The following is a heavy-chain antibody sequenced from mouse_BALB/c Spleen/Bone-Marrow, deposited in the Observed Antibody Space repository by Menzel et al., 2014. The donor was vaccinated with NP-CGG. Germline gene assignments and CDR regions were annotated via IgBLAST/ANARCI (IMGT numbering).Heavy chain of an antibody. Sequence: VQLQQSGAELVRSGASVKLSRTASGFNIKDYYMHWVKQRPEQGLEWIGWIDPENGDTEYAPKFQGKATMTADTSSNTAYLQLSSLTPEDTAVYYCNEGYGNYGYWGQGTTLTVSS. CDR3: NEGYGNYGY. CDR2: IDPENGDT. V-gene: IGHV14-4*02. CDR1: GFNIKDYY. J-gene: IGHJ2*01. D-gene: IGHD2-10*02.